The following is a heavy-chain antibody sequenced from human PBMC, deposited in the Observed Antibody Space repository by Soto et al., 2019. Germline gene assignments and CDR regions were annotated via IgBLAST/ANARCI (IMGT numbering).Heavy chain of an antibody. Sequence: EVQLVESGGGLVQPGGSLKLSCAASGFTFSGSAMHWVRQASGKGLEWVGRIRSKANSYATAYAASVKGRFTISRDDSKNTAYLQMNSLKTEDTAIYYCTSPQSENYSIESFDYWGQGTLVTVSS. CDR3: TSPQSENYSIESFDY. CDR1: GFTFSGSA. CDR2: IRSKANSYAT. V-gene: IGHV3-73*01. D-gene: IGHD1-26*01. J-gene: IGHJ4*02.